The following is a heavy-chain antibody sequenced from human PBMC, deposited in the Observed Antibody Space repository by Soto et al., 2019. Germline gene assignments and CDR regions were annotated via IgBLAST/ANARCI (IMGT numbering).Heavy chain of an antibody. J-gene: IGHJ6*02. D-gene: IGHD5-18*01. CDR1: GFTISSDG. CDR3: AREKDTAMALYYYYGMDV. CDR2: IWYDGSNK. V-gene: IGHV3-33*01. Sequence: GGSLRLSCAASGFTISSDGMHWVRQAPGKGLEWVAVIWYDGSNKYYADSVKGRFTISRDNSKNTLYLQMNSLRAEDTAVYYCAREKDTAMALYYYYGMDVWGQGTTVTVSS.